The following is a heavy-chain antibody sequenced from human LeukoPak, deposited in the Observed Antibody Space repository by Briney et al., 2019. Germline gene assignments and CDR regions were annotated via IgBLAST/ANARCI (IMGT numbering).Heavy chain of an antibody. CDR1: GFTFSNYA. D-gene: IGHD2-15*01. CDR2: INNSGGRT. J-gene: IGHJ4*02. Sequence: GGSLRLSCAASGFTFSNYAMNWVRQAPGKGLEWVSSINNSGGRTYYADSVKGRFTISRDNSKNTLYLQMNSLRAEDTAVYYCAKDRLRYCSGGNCYSPVDYWGQGTLVTVSS. V-gene: IGHV3-23*01. CDR3: AKDRLRYCSGGNCYSPVDY.